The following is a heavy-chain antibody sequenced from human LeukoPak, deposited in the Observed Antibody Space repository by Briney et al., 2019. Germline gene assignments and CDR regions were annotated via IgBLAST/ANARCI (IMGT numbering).Heavy chain of an antibody. CDR2: ISPSADIT. V-gene: IGHV3-23*01. Sequence: PGGSLRLSCAASGFTFSSHGMNWVRQAPGKGLEWISGISPSADITYYADSVKGRFTISRDNSKNTLYLQMNSLRAEDTAVYYCAKDGSLWFGESYYYYYMDVWGKGTTVTISS. CDR1: GFTFSSHG. J-gene: IGHJ6*03. D-gene: IGHD3-10*01. CDR3: AKDGSLWFGESYYYYYMDV.